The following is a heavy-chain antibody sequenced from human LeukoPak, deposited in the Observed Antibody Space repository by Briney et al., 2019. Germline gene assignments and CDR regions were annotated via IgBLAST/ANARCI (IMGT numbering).Heavy chain of an antibody. J-gene: IGHJ4*02. CDR1: GGSISSYY. V-gene: IGHV4-59*08. Sequence: SETLSLTCTVSGGSISSYYWSWIRQPPGKGLEWIGYIYYSGSTNYNPSLKSRVTISVDTSKNQFSLKLSSVTAADTAVYYCARHGRYSYGFAHDQEYYFDYWGQGTLVTVSS. CDR2: IYYSGST. CDR3: ARHGRYSYGFAHDQEYYFDY. D-gene: IGHD5-18*01.